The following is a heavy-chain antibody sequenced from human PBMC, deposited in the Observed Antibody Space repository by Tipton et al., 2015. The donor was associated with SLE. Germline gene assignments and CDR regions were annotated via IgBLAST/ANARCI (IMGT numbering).Heavy chain of an antibody. D-gene: IGHD6-19*01. V-gene: IGHV3-53*04. CDR1: GFTVSSNY. J-gene: IGHJ3*02. CDR3: AREEPLQRWPHGAFDI. Sequence: SLRLSCAASGFTVSSNYMSWVRQAPGKGLEWVSVIYSGGSTYYADSVKGRFTISRHNSKNTLYLQMNSLRAEDTAVYYCAREEPLQRWPHGAFDIWGQGTMVPVSS. CDR2: IYSGGST.